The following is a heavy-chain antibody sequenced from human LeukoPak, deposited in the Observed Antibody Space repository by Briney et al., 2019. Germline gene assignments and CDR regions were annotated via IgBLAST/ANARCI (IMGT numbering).Heavy chain of an antibody. CDR1: GGTSSSYA. Sequence: ASVNVSCKASGGTSSSYAISWVRQAPGQGLEWMGGIIPIFGTANYAQKFQGRVTITADESTSTAYMELSSLRSEDTAVYYCARDAEVRAIVVVVAATQPSWFDPWGQGTLVTVSS. J-gene: IGHJ5*02. CDR3: ARDAEVRAIVVVVAATQPSWFDP. D-gene: IGHD2-15*01. CDR2: IIPIFGTA. V-gene: IGHV1-69*13.